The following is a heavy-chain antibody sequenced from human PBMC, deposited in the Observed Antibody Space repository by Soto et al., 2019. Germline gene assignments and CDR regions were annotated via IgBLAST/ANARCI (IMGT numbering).Heavy chain of an antibody. Sequence: SETLSLTCTVSGGSISSYYWSWIRQPPGKGLEWIGYIYYSGSTYYNPSLKSRVTISVDTSKNQFSLKLSSVTAADTAVYYCARHDPDMTTVTTGFDYWGQGTLVTVSS. V-gene: IGHV4-59*04. D-gene: IGHD4-17*01. J-gene: IGHJ4*02. CDR3: ARHDPDMTTVTTGFDY. CDR1: GGSISSYY. CDR2: IYYSGST.